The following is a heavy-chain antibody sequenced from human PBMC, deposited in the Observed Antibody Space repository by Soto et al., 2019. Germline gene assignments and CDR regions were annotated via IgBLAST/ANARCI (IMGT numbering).Heavy chain of an antibody. Sequence: SGPTLVNPTQTLTLTCTFSGFSLSTSGVGVGWIRQPPGKALEWLALIYWDDDKRYSPSLKSRLTITKDTSKNQVVLTMTNMDPVDTATYYCAHRVYDSSGSASAFDIWGQGTMVTVSS. V-gene: IGHV2-5*02. J-gene: IGHJ3*02. CDR2: IYWDDDK. CDR3: AHRVYDSSGSASAFDI. D-gene: IGHD3-22*01. CDR1: GFSLSTSGVG.